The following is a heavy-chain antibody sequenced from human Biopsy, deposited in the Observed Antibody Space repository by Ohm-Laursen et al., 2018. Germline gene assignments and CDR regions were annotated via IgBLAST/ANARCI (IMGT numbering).Heavy chain of an antibody. CDR2: IFYDGSNA. D-gene: IGHD5-18*01. CDR1: GFTFNNYG. Sequence: SLRLSCSAPGFTFNNYGMQWVRQAPGKGLEWVAFIFYDGSNAYYADSVKGRFTISRDNSRDTLYLQMSSLRAEDTAVYYCAKDRYNYTPIGGFSMDVWGQGTTVTVSS. CDR3: AKDRYNYTPIGGFSMDV. J-gene: IGHJ6*02. V-gene: IGHV3-30*18.